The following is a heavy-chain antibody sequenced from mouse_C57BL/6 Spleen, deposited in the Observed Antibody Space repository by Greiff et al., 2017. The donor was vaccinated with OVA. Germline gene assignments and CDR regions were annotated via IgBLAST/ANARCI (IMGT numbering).Heavy chain of an antibody. CDR1: GYTFTDYE. CDR3: TGSSREWFAY. CDR2: IDPETGGT. Sequence: VKLQQSGAELVRPGASVTLSCKASGYTFTDYEMHWVKQTPVHGLEWIGAIDPETGGTAYNQKFKGKAILTADKSSSTAYMELRSLTSEDSAVYYCTGSSREWFAYWGQGTLVTVSA. V-gene: IGHV1-15*01. D-gene: IGHD1-1*01. J-gene: IGHJ3*01.